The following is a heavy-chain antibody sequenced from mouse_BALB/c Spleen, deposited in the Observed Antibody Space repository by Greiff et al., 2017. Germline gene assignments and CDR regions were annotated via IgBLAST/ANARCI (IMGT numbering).Heavy chain of an antibody. D-gene: IGHD1-1*01. CDR3: ARRGYYEACFAY. J-gene: IGHJ3*01. Sequence: QVQLQQSGAELARPGASVKLSCKASGYTFTDYYINWVKQRTGQGLEWIGEIYPGSGNTYYNEKFKGKATLTADKSSSTAYMQLSSLTSEDSAVYFCARRGYYEACFAYWGQGTLVTVSA. V-gene: IGHV1-77*01. CDR1: GYTFTDYY. CDR2: IYPGSGNT.